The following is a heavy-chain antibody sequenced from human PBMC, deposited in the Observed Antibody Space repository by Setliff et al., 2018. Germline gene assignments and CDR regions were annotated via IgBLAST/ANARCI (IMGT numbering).Heavy chain of an antibody. CDR3: AKVHPTPYSIYALDI. V-gene: IGHV3-23*01. J-gene: IGHJ3*02. D-gene: IGHD1-26*01. CDR1: GFTFNTYN. Sequence: GGSLRLSCAASGFTFNTYNFNWVRQAPGKGLEWVSSIRSSGGATYYTDSVKGRFTISRDNSKNTVYVQMDSLRADDTAVYYCAKVHPTPYSIYALDIWGQGTMVTVSS. CDR2: IRSSGGAT.